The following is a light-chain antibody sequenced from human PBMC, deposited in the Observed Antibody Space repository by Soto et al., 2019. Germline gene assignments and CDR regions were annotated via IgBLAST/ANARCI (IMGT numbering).Light chain of an antibody. V-gene: IGLV2-14*03. CDR2: DVS. CDR3: SSYTSSSTRGVV. Sequence: QPALTQPASVSGSPGQSITISCTGTSSDVGGYNYVSWYQQHPGKAPTLMIYDVSARPSGVSNRFSGSKSGNTASLTISGLQAEDEADYYCSSYTSSSTRGVVFGGGTKVTVL. CDR1: SSDVGGYNY. J-gene: IGLJ2*01.